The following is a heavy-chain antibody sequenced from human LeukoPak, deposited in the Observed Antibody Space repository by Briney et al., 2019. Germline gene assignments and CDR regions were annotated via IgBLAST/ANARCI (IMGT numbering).Heavy chain of an antibody. Sequence: GASVTVSCKASGYTFTGYYIHWVRQAPGQGLEWMGWIYPYSGDTNYAQNFQGRVTMTTDTSTSTAYMELRSLRSDDTAVYYCARAGYYDSSGYYLGPDPDAFDIWGQGTMVTVSS. CDR3: ARAGYYDSSGYYLGPDPDAFDI. D-gene: IGHD3-22*01. J-gene: IGHJ3*02. CDR2: IYPYSGDT. CDR1: GYTFTGYY. V-gene: IGHV1-2*02.